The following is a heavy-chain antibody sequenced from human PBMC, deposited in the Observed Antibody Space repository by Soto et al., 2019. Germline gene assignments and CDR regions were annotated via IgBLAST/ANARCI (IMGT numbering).Heavy chain of an antibody. CDR1: GGTFSSYA. D-gene: IGHD6-13*01. CDR3: ARGPQAAAETALCY. Sequence: GASVKVSCKASGGTFSSYAISWVRQAPGQGLEWMGGIIPIFGTANYAQKFQGRVTITADKSTSTAYMELSSLRSEDTAVYYCARGPQAAAETALCYWGQGTQVTVS. J-gene: IGHJ4*02. CDR2: IIPIFGTA. V-gene: IGHV1-69*06.